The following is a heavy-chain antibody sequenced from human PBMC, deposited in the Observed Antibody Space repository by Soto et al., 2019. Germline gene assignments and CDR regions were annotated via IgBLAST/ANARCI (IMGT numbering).Heavy chain of an antibody. V-gene: IGHV3-23*01. CDR3: AKDPGTYGPNWIDS. J-gene: IGHJ5*01. CDR2: LSGSGDTT. D-gene: IGHD3-10*01. Sequence: EVQLLESGGGLVQPGGSLRLSCAASGFTFSSYAMSWVRQTPGKGLEWVSTLSGSGDTTYYADSVKGQFTISRDNSKSTLYLQMNSLRAEDTAVSYCAKDPGTYGPNWIDSWLQGTLVTVSS. CDR1: GFTFSSYA.